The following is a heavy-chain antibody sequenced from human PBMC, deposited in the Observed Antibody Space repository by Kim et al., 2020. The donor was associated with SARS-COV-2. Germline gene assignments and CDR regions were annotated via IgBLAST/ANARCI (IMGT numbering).Heavy chain of an antibody. D-gene: IGHD2-15*01. J-gene: IGHJ6*02. CDR3: AREAYCSGGSCYLDGMDV. CDR1: GFTFSDYY. Sequence: GGSLRLSCAASGFTFSDYYMSWIRQAPGKGLEWVSYISSSGSTIYYADSVKGRFTISRDNAKNSLYLQMNSLRAEDTAVYYCAREAYCSGGSCYLDGMDVWGQGTTVTVSS. V-gene: IGHV3-11*01. CDR2: ISSSGSTI.